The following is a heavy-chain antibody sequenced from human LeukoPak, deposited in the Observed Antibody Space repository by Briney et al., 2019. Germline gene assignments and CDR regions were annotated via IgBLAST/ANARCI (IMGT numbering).Heavy chain of an antibody. D-gene: IGHD6-13*01. J-gene: IGHJ4*02. CDR2: INSDGSSI. CDR3: ASMYSSSWYAGDY. V-gene: IGHV3-74*01. CDR1: GFTFSSYW. Sequence: GGSLRLSCAASGFTFSSYWMHWVRQAPGKGLVWVSRINSDGSSINYADSVKGRFTISRDNAKNTLYLQMNSLRAEDTAVYYCASMYSSSWYAGDYWGQGTLVTVSS.